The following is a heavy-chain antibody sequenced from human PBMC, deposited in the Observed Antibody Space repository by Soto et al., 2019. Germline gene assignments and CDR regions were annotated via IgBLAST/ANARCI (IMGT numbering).Heavy chain of an antibody. J-gene: IGHJ4*02. CDR1: GFTFSSYG. Sequence: GGSLRLSCAASGFTFSSYGMHWVRQAPGKGLEWVAVISYDGSNKYYADSVKGRFTISRDNPKNTLYLQMNSLRAEDTAVYYCAKDHYYDSSGYLCYWGRGTLVTVSS. D-gene: IGHD3-22*01. CDR3: AKDHYYDSSGYLCY. V-gene: IGHV3-30*18. CDR2: ISYDGSNK.